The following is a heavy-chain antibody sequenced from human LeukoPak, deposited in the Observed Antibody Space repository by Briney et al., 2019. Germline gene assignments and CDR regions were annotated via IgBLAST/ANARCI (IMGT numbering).Heavy chain of an antibody. J-gene: IGHJ4*02. V-gene: IGHV3-15*01. Sequence: PGGSLRLSCAASGFXFSNAWITWVRQGPGKGLEWVGHIKSKTDGGTADYAAPVKGRFTISRDDSKKTLYLQMNSLKSEDTAVYYCTTGVARLLGEYWGRGTLVTVSS. CDR1: GFXFSNAW. CDR3: TTGVARLLGEY. CDR2: IKSKTDGGTA. D-gene: IGHD3-10*01.